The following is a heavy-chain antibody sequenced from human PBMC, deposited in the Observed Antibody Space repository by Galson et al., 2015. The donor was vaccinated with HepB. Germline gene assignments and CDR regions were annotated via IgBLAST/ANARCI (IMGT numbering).Heavy chain of an antibody. CDR3: AQDHYNSPHRYFDY. CDR1: GFTFSNYG. D-gene: IGHD3-22*01. J-gene: IGHJ4*02. Sequence: SLRLSCAASGFTFSNYGMHWVRQAPGKGLEWVAIISYDGNSEFYADSVKGRFTISRDNSKNTLYLQMNNLRAEDTAVYYCAQDHYNSPHRYFDYWGQGTLVTVSS. CDR2: ISYDGNSE. V-gene: IGHV3-30*18.